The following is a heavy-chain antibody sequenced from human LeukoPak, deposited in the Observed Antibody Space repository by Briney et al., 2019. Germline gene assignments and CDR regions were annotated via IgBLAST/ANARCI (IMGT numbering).Heavy chain of an antibody. V-gene: IGHV3-23*01. J-gene: IGHJ4*02. CDR2: ISGSGSST. Sequence: GGSLRLSCAASGFTFSSYAMSWARQAPGKGLEWVSTISGSGSSTYYADSVKGRFTISRDNSENTLCLQMNSLRAEDTAVYYCAKAVYIGNYGDYYFDYWGQGTLVTVSS. CDR3: AKAVYIGNYGDYYFDY. CDR1: GFTFSSYA. D-gene: IGHD1-26*01.